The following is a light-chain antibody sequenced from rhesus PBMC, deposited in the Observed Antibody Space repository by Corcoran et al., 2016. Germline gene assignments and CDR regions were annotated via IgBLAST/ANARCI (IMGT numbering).Light chain of an antibody. Sequence: DIQMTQSPSSLSASVGDRVTITCRASENVNNYLNWYQQKPGKAPKLLLDKASTLQSGVPSRFSGSGSGTDYTFTLRILQPEDVATYYCPHGYGTPFTFGPGTKLAIK. CDR2: KAS. J-gene: IGKJ3*01. V-gene: IGKV1-74*01. CDR3: PHGYGTPFT. CDR1: ENVNNY.